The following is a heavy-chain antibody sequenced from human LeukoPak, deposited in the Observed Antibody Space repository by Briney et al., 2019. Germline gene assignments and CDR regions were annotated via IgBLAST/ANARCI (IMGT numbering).Heavy chain of an antibody. V-gene: IGHV1-69*05. CDR2: IIPMFSTA. J-gene: IGHJ3*02. D-gene: IGHD3-22*01. CDR1: GGTFSSYA. CDR3: ARSWWGSSGPIVPAADAFDI. Sequence: ASVKVSCKASGGTFSSYAISWVRRAPGQGLEWMGVIIPMFSTANYAQKFQGRVTMTRDTSTSTVYMELSSLRSEDTAVYYCARSWWGSSGPIVPAADAFDIWGQGTMVTVSS.